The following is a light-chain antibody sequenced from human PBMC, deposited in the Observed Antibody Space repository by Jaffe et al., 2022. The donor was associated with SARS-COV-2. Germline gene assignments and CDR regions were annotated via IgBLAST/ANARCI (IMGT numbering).Light chain of an antibody. J-gene: IGLJ1*01. V-gene: IGLV2-14*01. CDR3: CSYTNSNIYV. CDR2: EVS. CDR1: SSDIGGYNY. Sequence: QSALTQPASVSGSPGQSITISCTGTSSDIGGYNYVSWYQQHPGKAPKLMIYEVSDRPSGVPDRFSGSKSGNTASLTISGLQAEDEADYYCCSYTNSNIYVFGTGTKVTVL.